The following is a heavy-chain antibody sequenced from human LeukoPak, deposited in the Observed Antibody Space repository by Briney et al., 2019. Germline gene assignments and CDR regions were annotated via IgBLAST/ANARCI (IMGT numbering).Heavy chain of an antibody. CDR3: ARASGGGSANYYNFAFDI. CDR1: GFTFSNYD. V-gene: IGHV3-13*04. D-gene: IGHD3-10*01. Sequence: GGSLRLSCAASGFTFSNYDIHWVRQATGKGLKWVSVIGPAGETYYAGSVKGRFTISRENAKNSLYLQMNSLRAEDTAVYHCARASGGGSANYYNFAFDIWGQGTMVTVSS. J-gene: IGHJ3*02. CDR2: IGPAGET.